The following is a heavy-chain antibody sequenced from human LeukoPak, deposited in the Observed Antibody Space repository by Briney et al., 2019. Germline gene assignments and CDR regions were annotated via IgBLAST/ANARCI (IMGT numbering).Heavy chain of an antibody. Sequence: TSETLSLTCAVYGGSFSGYYWSWIRQPPGKGLEWIGEINHSGSTNYNPSLKSRVTISVDTSKNQFSLKLSSVTAADTAVYYCARGKLLLYYYYYYMDVWGKGTTVTISS. V-gene: IGHV4-34*01. J-gene: IGHJ6*03. CDR3: ARGKLLLYYYYYYMDV. CDR1: GGSFSGYY. CDR2: INHSGST. D-gene: IGHD2-15*01.